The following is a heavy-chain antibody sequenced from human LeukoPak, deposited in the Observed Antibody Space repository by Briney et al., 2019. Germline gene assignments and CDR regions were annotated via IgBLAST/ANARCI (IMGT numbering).Heavy chain of an antibody. Sequence: PSETLSLTCTVSGGSISSYYWSWIRQPPGKGLEWIGYIYYSGSTNYNPSLKSRVTISVDTSKNQFSLKLSSVTAADTAVYYCARHKGSTASPGYFDLWGRGTLVTVSS. J-gene: IGHJ2*01. V-gene: IGHV4-59*08. CDR2: IYYSGST. D-gene: IGHD6-6*01. CDR3: ARHKGSTASPGYFDL. CDR1: GGSISSYY.